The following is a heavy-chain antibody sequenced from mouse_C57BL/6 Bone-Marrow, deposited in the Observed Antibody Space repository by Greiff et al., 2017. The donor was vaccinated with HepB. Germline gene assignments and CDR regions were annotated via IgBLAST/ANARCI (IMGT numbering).Heavy chain of an antibody. CDR2: IYPRSGNT. CDR1: GYTFTSYG. Sequence: VKLVESGAELARPGASVKLSCKASGYTFTSYGISWVKQRTGQGLEWIGEIYPRSGNTYYNEKFKGKATLTADKSSSTAYMELRSLTSEDSAVYFCARSGYDYSYWYFDVWGTGTTVTVSS. J-gene: IGHJ1*03. D-gene: IGHD2-4*01. V-gene: IGHV1-81*01. CDR3: ARSGYDYSYWYFDV.